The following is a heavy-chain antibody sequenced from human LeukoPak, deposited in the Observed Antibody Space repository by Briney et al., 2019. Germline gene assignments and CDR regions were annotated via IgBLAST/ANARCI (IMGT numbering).Heavy chain of an antibody. Sequence: PSETLSLTCTVSGGSISNYYWSWIRQPPGKGLEWIGEINHSGSTNYNPSLKSRVTISVDTSKNQFSLKLSSVTAADTAVYYCARSMRTTSWPYYFDYWGQGTLVTVSS. CDR3: ARSMRTTSWPYYFDY. V-gene: IGHV4-34*01. J-gene: IGHJ4*02. CDR1: GGSISNYY. CDR2: INHSGST. D-gene: IGHD1-7*01.